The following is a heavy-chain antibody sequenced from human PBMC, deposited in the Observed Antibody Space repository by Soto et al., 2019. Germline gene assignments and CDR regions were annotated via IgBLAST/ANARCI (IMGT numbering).Heavy chain of an antibody. CDR3: ARRAVRDFYFAMDV. J-gene: IGHJ6*02. V-gene: IGHV5-51*01. Sequence: GESLKISCKGSGFSFPIYWIAWVRQMPGKGLEWMGVIYPGDSDTRYSPSFQGQVTISVDESKTTAYLQWNSLKASDTAVYYCARRAVRDFYFAMDVWGQGTTVTVSS. CDR1: GFSFPIYW. CDR2: IYPGDSDT.